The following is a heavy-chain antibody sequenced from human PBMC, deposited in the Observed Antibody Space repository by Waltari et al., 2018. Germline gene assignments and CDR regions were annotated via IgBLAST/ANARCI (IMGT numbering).Heavy chain of an antibody. CDR3: AKASSYYDFWSGYPLDY. J-gene: IGHJ4*02. D-gene: IGHD3-3*01. Sequence: EVQLVESGGGLVQPGGSLRLSCAASGVTFSSYAMSWVRQAPGKGLEWVSAISGSGGSTYYADSVKGRFTISRDNSKNTLYLQMNSLRAEDTAVYYCAKASSYYDFWSGYPLDYWGQGTLVTVSS. V-gene: IGHV3-23*04. CDR1: GVTFSSYA. CDR2: ISGSGGST.